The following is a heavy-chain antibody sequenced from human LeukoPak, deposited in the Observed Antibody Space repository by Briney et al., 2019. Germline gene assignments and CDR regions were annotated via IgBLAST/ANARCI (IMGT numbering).Heavy chain of an antibody. V-gene: IGHV4-34*01. J-gene: IGHJ4*02. CDR2: INHSGST. CDR3: ARVRGVNPIDY. D-gene: IGHD3-10*01. CDR1: GGSFSGYY. Sequence: KPSETLSLTCAVYGGSFSGYYWSWIRQPPGKGLEWIGEINHSGSTNYNPSLKSRVTISVDTSKNQFSLKLSSVTAAVTAVYYCARVRGVNPIDYWGQGTLVTVSS.